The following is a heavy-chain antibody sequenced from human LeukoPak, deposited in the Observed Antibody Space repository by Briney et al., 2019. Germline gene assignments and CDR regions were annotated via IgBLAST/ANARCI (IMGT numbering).Heavy chain of an antibody. Sequence: GGSLRLSCTASGFSIGNYLMSWVRQAPGKGPEGVANIKQDGSAEYYVDSVKGRFTISRDNAKNSLSLQMNSRRAEDSAVYYCARWAGVTDYWGQGTLVTVSS. V-gene: IGHV3-7*01. CDR3: ARWAGVTDY. CDR2: IKQDGSAE. CDR1: GFSIGNYL. D-gene: IGHD5-18*01. J-gene: IGHJ4*02.